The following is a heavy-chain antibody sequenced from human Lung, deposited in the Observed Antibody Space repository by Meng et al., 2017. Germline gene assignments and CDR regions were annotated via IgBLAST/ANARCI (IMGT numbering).Heavy chain of an antibody. J-gene: IGHJ4*02. CDR3: ARGGVTTDD. CDR2: ITGDGSST. D-gene: IGHD4-17*01. V-gene: IGHV3-74*01. Sequence: EVQLVQAGVGLVQPWGSLRLSWAASGFTFSTHWMHSVRQAPGKGLEWVSRITGDGSSTIYADSVQGRFTMSRDNAKNTLSLQMHSLRAEDTAVYYCARGGVTTDDWGQGTLVTVSS. CDR1: GFTFSTHW.